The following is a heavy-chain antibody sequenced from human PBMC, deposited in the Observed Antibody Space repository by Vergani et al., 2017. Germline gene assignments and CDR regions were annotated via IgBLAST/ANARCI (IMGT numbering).Heavy chain of an antibody. CDR3: ARARSYYYDSSDYYYLDY. V-gene: IGHV1-2*04. J-gene: IGHJ4*02. CDR2: INPNSGGT. CDR1: GYTFTGYY. D-gene: IGHD3-22*01. Sequence: QVQLVQSGAEVKKPGASVKVSCKASGYTFTGYYMHWVRQAPGQGLEWMGWINPNSGGTNYAQKFQGWVTMTRDTSISTAYMELSRLRSDDTAVYYCARARSYYYDSSDYYYLDYWGQGTLVTVSS.